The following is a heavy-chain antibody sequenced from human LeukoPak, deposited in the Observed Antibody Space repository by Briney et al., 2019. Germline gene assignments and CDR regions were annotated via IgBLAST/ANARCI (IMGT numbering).Heavy chain of an antibody. V-gene: IGHV3-23*01. CDR2: ISGSGGST. Sequence: GGSLRLSCAASGFTFSSYAMSWVRQAPGKGLEWVLAISGSGGSTYYADSVKGRFTISRDNSKNTLYLQMDSLRAEDTAVYYCAKGKIVVVTAILSWGQGTLVTVSS. D-gene: IGHD2-21*02. CDR3: AKGKIVVVTAILS. J-gene: IGHJ4*02. CDR1: GFTFSSYA.